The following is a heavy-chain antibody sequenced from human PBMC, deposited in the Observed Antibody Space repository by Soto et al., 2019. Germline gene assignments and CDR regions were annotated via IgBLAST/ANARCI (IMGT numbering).Heavy chain of an antibody. J-gene: IGHJ6*03. V-gene: IGHV4-59*08. Sequence: SETLSLTCTVSGGSISSYYWSWIRQPPGKGLEWIGYIYYSGSTNYNPSLKSRVTISVDTSKNQFSLKLSSVTAADTAVYYCATKSIAAAGKSYYYYYYMDVWGKGTTVTVSS. CDR3: ATKSIAAAGKSYYYYYYMDV. CDR1: GGSISSYY. D-gene: IGHD6-13*01. CDR2: IYYSGST.